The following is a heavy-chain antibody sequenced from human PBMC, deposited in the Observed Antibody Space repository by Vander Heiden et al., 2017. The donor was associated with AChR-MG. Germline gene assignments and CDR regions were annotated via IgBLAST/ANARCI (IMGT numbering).Heavy chain of an antibody. J-gene: IGHJ4*02. CDR1: GNSFTDYF. Sequence: QLQLVQSGAEVKKPGASVKVSCKASGNSFTDYFLHWVRQGPGQGLEWMGWINPKSGVTKYAQIFRGRVTIRRDTSISTVYLDLSGLKSDDTAVYYCARGTYHYDSSGFYFDFWGQGTLVTASS. CDR2: INPKSGVT. V-gene: IGHV1-2*02. D-gene: IGHD3-22*01. CDR3: ARGTYHYDSSGFYFDF.